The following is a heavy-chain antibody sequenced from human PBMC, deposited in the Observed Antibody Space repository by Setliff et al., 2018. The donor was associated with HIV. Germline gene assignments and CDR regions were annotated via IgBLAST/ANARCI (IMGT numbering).Heavy chain of an antibody. Sequence: SETLSLTCAVYGGSFSGYYWSWIRQPPGKGLEWIGEINHSGSTNYNPSLKSRVTISVDTSKNKYSLKLSSVTAADTAVYYCARAVQLGYFDYWGQGTLVTVSS. CDR3: ARAVQLGYFDY. V-gene: IGHV4-34*01. CDR1: GGSFSGYY. J-gene: IGHJ4*02. CDR2: INHSGST. D-gene: IGHD6-6*01.